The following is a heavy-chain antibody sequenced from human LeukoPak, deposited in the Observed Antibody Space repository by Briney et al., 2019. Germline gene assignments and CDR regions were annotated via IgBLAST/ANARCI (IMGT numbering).Heavy chain of an antibody. CDR3: ARGQRNYPRRYYFDY. CDR2: INHSGST. V-gene: IGHV4-34*01. J-gene: IGHJ4*02. Sequence: PGGSLRLSCAASGFTFSSYAMSWIRQPPGKGLEWTGEINHSGSTNYNPSLKSRVTISVDTSKNQFSLKLSSVTAADTAVYYCARGQRNYPRRYYFDYWGQGTLVTVSS. D-gene: IGHD1-7*01. CDR1: GFTFSSYA.